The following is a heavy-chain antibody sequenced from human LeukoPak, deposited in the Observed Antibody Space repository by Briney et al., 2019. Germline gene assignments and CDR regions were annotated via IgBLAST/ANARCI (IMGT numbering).Heavy chain of an antibody. D-gene: IGHD3-22*01. J-gene: IGHJ2*01. CDR3: ARNYCDSSGYYDDWYFDL. CDR2: IYYSGST. V-gene: IGHV4-59*01. Sequence: SETLSLTCTVSGGSISSYYWSWIRQPPGKGLEWIGYIYYSGSTNYNPSLKSRVTISVDTSKNQFSLRLSSVTAADTAVYSCARNYCDSSGYYDDWYFDLWGRGTLVTVSS. CDR1: GGSISSYY.